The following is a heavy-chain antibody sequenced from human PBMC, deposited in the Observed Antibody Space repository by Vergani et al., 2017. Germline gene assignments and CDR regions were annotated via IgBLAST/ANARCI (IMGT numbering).Heavy chain of an antibody. CDR3: ARDTVAPQYGDYYYYMDV. CDR2: IKQDGSEK. V-gene: IGHV3-7*01. Sequence: EVQLVESGGGLVQPGGSLRLSCAASGFTFSSYWMSWVRQAPGKGLEWVANIKQDGSEKYYVDSVKGRFTISRDNAKNSLYLQMNSLRSEDTAVYYCARDTVAPQYGDYYYYMDVWGKGTTVTVSS. J-gene: IGHJ6*03. D-gene: IGHD4-17*01. CDR1: GFTFSSYW.